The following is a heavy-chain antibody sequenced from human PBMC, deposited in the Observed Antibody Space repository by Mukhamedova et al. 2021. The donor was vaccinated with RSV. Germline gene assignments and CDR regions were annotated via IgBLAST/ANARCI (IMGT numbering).Heavy chain of an antibody. CDR2: INPNSGDT. V-gene: IGHV1-2*02. D-gene: IGHD1-26*01. Sequence: GWINPNSGDTNYAQKFQGRVTMTRDTSISTPYMELSRLRSDDTAVYYCARISYAENWFDPWGQGTLVTVSS. CDR3: ARISYAENWFDP. J-gene: IGHJ5*02.